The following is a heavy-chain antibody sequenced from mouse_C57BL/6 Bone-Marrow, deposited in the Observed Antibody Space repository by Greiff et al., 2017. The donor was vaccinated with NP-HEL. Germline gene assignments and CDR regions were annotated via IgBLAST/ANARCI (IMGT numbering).Heavy chain of an antibody. J-gene: IGHJ3*01. CDR1: GYTFTSYW. V-gene: IGHV1-59*01. CDR2: IDPSDSYT. CDR3: AGLPY. D-gene: IGHD2-1*01. Sequence: QVQLQQPGAELVRPGTSVKLSCKASGYTFTSYWMHWVKQRPGQGLEWIGVIDPSDSYTKYNQKFKGKATLTVDTSSSTAYMQLSSLTSEDSAVYYCAGLPYWGQGTLVTVSA.